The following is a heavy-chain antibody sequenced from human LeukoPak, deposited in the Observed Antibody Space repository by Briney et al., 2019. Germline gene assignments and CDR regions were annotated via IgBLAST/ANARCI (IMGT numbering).Heavy chain of an antibody. CDR1: GYTLTELS. J-gene: IGHJ5*02. Sequence: ASVKVSCKVSGYTLTELSMHWVRQAPGKGLEWMGGFDPEDGETIYAQKFQGRVTMTEDTSTDTAYMELSSLRSEDTAVYYCARDGDNYYGSGGGFDPWGQGTLVTVSS. CDR2: FDPEDGET. V-gene: IGHV1-24*01. D-gene: IGHD3-10*01. CDR3: ARDGDNYYGSGGGFDP.